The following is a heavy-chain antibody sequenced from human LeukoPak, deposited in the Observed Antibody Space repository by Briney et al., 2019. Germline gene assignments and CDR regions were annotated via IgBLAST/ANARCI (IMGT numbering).Heavy chain of an antibody. Sequence: SETLSLTCTVSDGSITNYDWSWVRQPPGKGLEWIGYIYHSGSTYYNPSLKSRVTISVDRSKNQFSLKLSSVTAADTAVYYCASLTGTTYRFDYWGQGTQVTVSS. CDR2: IYHSGST. D-gene: IGHD1-7*01. J-gene: IGHJ4*02. CDR1: DGSITNYD. V-gene: IGHV4-59*12. CDR3: ASLTGTTYRFDY.